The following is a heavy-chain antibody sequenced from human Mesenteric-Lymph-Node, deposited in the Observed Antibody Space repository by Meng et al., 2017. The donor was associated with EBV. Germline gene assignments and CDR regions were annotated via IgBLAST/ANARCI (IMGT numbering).Heavy chain of an antibody. Sequence: PPKESRRGLVTPSETLSLTVTVSGDSISSRIYNWVWIRQPPGKGLEWIGNVYYGGSAYYNPSLKSRVTISADTSNNQFSLTLSSVTAADTAVYYCAGRRVASSWADYWGQGTLVTVSS. D-gene: IGHD6-13*01. CDR1: GDSISSRIYN. J-gene: IGHJ4*02. V-gene: IGHV4-39*01. CDR3: AGRRVASSWADY. CDR2: VYYGGSA.